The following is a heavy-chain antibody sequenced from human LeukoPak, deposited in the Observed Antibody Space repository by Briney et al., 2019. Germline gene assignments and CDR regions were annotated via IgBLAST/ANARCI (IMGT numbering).Heavy chain of an antibody. V-gene: IGHV3-23*01. D-gene: IGHD3-10*01. J-gene: IGHJ4*02. CDR3: AAHFGSTSFSTYDY. Sequence: PGGSLRLSCAASGFTFSSYAMSWVRQAPGRGLEWVSTISVSGGTTFYADSVKGRFTISRDNSKNTLYLQMDRLRVEDTAVYYCAAHFGSTSFSTYDYWGQGTLVTVSS. CDR2: ISVSGGTT. CDR1: GFTFSSYA.